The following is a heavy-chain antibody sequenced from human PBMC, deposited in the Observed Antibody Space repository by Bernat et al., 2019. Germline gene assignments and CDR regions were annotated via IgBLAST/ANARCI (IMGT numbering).Heavy chain of an antibody. V-gene: IGHV3-15*01. J-gene: IGHJ4*02. CDR2: IKSKTYGGTT. CDR3: TADYYDSSGRLKYFDY. CDR1: GFTFSNAW. Sequence: EVQLVESGGGLVKPGGSLRLSCAASGFTFSNAWMSWVRQAPGKGLEWFARIKSKTYGGTTDYAAPVKGRSTISRDDSKNTLYLQMNSLKTEDTAVYYCTADYYDSSGRLKYFDYWGQGTLVTVSS. D-gene: IGHD3-22*01.